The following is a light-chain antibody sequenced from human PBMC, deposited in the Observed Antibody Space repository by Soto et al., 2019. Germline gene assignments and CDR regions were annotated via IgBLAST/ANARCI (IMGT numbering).Light chain of an antibody. J-gene: IGKJ4*01. CDR2: GAS. V-gene: IGKV3-20*01. Sequence: EIVLTQSPGTLSLSPGERATLSCRASQSVSSSYLAWYQQKPGQAPRLLIYGASSRATGIPDRFSGSGSGKDFTLTISRLGPEDFAVYYCQQYGSSPPGLTFGGGTKVEIK. CDR3: QQYGSSPPGLT. CDR1: QSVSSSY.